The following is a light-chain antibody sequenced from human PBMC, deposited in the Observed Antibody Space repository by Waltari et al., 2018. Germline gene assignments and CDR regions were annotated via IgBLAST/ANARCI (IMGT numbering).Light chain of an antibody. J-gene: IGLJ3*02. CDR3: SSYAGSNFWV. CDR2: EVS. V-gene: IGLV2-8*01. Sequence: QSALTQPPSASGSPGQSVPTPCTGTSSDVGGYHYLSWYQQHPGKAPQLRIYEVSKRPSGVPDRFSGSKSGNAASLTVSGLQAEDEADYYCSSYAGSNFWVFGGGTKLTVL. CDR1: SSDVGGYHY.